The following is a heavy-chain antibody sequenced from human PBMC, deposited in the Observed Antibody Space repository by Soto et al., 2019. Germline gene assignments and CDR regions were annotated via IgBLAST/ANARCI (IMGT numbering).Heavy chain of an antibody. D-gene: IGHD1-1*01. Sequence: QVQLQQWGAGLLKPSETLSLTCAVYGGSFSGYYWSWIRQPPGKGLEWIGEINHSGSTNYNPSLKSRVTISVDTSKNQFSLKLSSVTAADTAVYYCARAGARSSNSLYWFDPWGQGTLVTLSS. CDR3: ARAGARSSNSLYWFDP. CDR1: GGSFSGYY. CDR2: INHSGST. V-gene: IGHV4-34*01. J-gene: IGHJ5*02.